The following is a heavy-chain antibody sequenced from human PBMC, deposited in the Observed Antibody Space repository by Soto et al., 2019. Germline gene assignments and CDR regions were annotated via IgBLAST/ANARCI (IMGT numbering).Heavy chain of an antibody. Sequence: ASVKVSCKASGYTFTSYGISWVRQAPGQGLEWMGWISAYNGNTNYAQKLQGRVAMTTDTSKNTLYLQMNSLRAEDTAVYYCAKDKTGGYSYGDRYYYYGMDVWGQGTTVTVS. D-gene: IGHD5-18*01. J-gene: IGHJ6*02. V-gene: IGHV1-18*01. CDR3: AKDKTGGYSYGDRYYYYGMDV. CDR1: GYTFTSYG. CDR2: ISAYNGNT.